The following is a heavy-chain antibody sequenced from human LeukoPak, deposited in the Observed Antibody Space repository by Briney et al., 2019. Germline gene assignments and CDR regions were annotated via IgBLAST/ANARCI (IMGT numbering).Heavy chain of an antibody. Sequence: SQTLSLTCTVSGGSISSGDYYWSWIRQPPGKGLEWIGEINHSGSTNYDPSLKSRVTISVDTSKNQFSLKLSSVTAADTAVYYCARFPYGSGSPWGQGTLVTVSS. D-gene: IGHD3-10*01. CDR3: ARFPYGSGSP. V-gene: IGHV4-30-4*01. CDR2: INHSGST. J-gene: IGHJ5*02. CDR1: GGSISSGDYY.